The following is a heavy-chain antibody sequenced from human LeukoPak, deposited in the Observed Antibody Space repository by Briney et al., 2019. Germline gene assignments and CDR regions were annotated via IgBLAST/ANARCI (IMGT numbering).Heavy chain of an antibody. CDR1: GGTFSSYA. CDR3: ARSSHRDGDTFDY. J-gene: IGHJ4*02. D-gene: IGHD3-10*01. Sequence: GASVKVSCKASGGTFSSYAISWVRQAPGQGLEWMGWISGYNGNTNYAQKLQGRVTMTTDPSTTTAYMELRSLRSDDTAVYYCARSSHRDGDTFDYWGQGTLVTVSS. V-gene: IGHV1-18*01. CDR2: ISGYNGNT.